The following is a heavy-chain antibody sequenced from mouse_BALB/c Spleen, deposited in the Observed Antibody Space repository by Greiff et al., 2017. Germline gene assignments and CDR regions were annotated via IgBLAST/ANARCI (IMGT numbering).Heavy chain of an antibody. D-gene: IGHD1-1*01. V-gene: IGHV1-80*01. CDR1: GYAFSSYW. J-gene: IGHJ4*01. CDR2: IYPGDGDT. CDR3: ARRPNYYGSSYDYSMDY. Sequence: VQLQQSGAELVRPGSSVKISCKASGYAFSSYWMNWVKQRPGQGLEWIGQIYPGDGDTNYNGKFKGKATLTADKSSSTAYMQLSSLTSEDSAVYVCARRPNYYGSSYDYSMDYWGQGTSVTVSS.